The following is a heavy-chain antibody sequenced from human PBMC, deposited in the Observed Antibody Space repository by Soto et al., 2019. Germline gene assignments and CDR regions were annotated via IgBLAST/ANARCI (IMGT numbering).Heavy chain of an antibody. Sequence: SGTLSLTCPIPSGSIRSYYWSWIRQPPGKGLEWIGYIYYSGSTNYNPSLKSRVTISVDTSKNQFSLKMSSVTAADTAVYYCARLATRYYFDYWGQGTLVTVS. CDR2: IYYSGST. D-gene: IGHD1-1*01. CDR1: SGSIRSYY. V-gene: IGHV4-59*01. CDR3: ARLATRYYFDY. J-gene: IGHJ4*02.